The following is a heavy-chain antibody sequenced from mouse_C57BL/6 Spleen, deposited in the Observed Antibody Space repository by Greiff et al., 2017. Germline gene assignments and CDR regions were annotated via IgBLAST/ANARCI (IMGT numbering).Heavy chain of an antibody. V-gene: IGHV3-6*01. D-gene: IGHD2-1*01. CDR1: GYSITSGYY. CDR2: ISYDGSN. Sequence: ESGPGLVKPSQSLSLTCSVTGYSITSGYYWNWIRQFPGNKLEWMGYISYDGSNNYNPSLKNRISITRDTSKNQFFLKLNSVTTEDTATYYCASPIYYGNWGYAMDYWGQGTSVTVSS. J-gene: IGHJ4*01. CDR3: ASPIYYGNWGYAMDY.